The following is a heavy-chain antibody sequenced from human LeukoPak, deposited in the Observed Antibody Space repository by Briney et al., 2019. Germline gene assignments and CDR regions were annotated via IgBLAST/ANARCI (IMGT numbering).Heavy chain of an antibody. CDR1: GYSFTNYW. V-gene: IGHV5-51*01. CDR2: IYPGDSDT. J-gene: IGHJ4*02. Sequence: GESLKISCKGFGYSFTNYWIGWVRQMPGKGLEWMGIIYPGDSDTRYSPSFQGQVTISADKSISTAYLQWSSLKASDTAMYYCATLYNWNEVDTFDYWGQGTLVTVSS. D-gene: IGHD1-1*01. CDR3: ATLYNWNEVDTFDY.